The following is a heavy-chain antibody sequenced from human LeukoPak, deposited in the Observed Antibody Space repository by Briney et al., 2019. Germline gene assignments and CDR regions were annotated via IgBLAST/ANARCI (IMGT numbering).Heavy chain of an antibody. D-gene: IGHD5-18*01. J-gene: IGHJ4*02. V-gene: IGHV1-2*02. CDR3: ATGSSHGDQ. CDR1: GYTFTGYY. Sequence: ASVKVSCKASGYTFTGYYMHWVRQAPGQGLEWRGWISPNSGVTNFAQKFQGRVTMTRDTSISIAYMGLNSLTSDDTAVYYCATGSSHGDQWGQGTLVTVSS. CDR2: ISPNSGVT.